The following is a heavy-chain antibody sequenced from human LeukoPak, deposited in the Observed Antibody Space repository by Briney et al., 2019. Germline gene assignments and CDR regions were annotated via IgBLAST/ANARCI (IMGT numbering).Heavy chain of an antibody. J-gene: IGHJ4*02. CDR2: ISGGGSST. CDR1: GFRFSNYA. CDR3: ARGALYMYYFDY. Sequence: GGSLRLSCTASGFRFSNYAMNWVRQAPGKGLEWVSVISGGGSSTNYADSVEGRFTISRDNAKNTVYLQMNSLRVEDTAVYYCARGALYMYYFDYWGQGTLVTVSS. V-gene: IGHV3-23*01. D-gene: IGHD3-10*01.